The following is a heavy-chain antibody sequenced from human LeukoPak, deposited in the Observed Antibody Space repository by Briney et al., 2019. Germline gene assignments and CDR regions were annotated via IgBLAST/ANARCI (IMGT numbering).Heavy chain of an antibody. V-gene: IGHV4-31*03. CDR3: ASADYEDAFDI. CDR1: GGSISSGGYY. Sequence: SETLSLTCTVSGGSISSGGYYWSWIRQHPGKGLEWLGYIYYSGSTCNNPSLKSRLTISVATSKNQFSLKLSSVTAADTAVYYCASADYEDAFDIWGQGTMVTVSS. J-gene: IGHJ3*02. D-gene: IGHD4-17*01. CDR2: IYYSGST.